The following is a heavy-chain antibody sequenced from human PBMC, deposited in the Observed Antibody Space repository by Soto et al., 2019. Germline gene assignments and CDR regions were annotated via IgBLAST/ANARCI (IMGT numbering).Heavy chain of an antibody. CDR1: GGSISSGGYY. Sequence: QVQLQESGPGLVKPSQTLSLTCTVSGGSISSGGYYWSWIRQHPGKGLEWIGYIYYSGSTYYNPSHTSRVTISVDTSKNQFSLKLSSVTAADTVVYYCALRLGDPGRLYFDYWGQGTLVTVSS. CDR3: ALRLGDPGRLYFDY. J-gene: IGHJ4*02. D-gene: IGHD3-16*01. V-gene: IGHV4-31*03. CDR2: IYYSGST.